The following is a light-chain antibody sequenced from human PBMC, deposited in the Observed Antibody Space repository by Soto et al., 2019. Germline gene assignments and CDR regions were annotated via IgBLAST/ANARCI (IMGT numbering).Light chain of an antibody. Sequence: QSVLTQPASVSGSPGQSITISCTGTSSDVGGYNYVSWYQQHPGKAPKLMISEVSNRPSGVSNRFSGSKSGNTASLTISGLQAEDEAEYYCSSYTNINTRACVFGTGTKLTVL. CDR2: EVS. CDR3: SSYTNINTRACV. CDR1: SSDVGGYNY. V-gene: IGLV2-14*01. J-gene: IGLJ1*01.